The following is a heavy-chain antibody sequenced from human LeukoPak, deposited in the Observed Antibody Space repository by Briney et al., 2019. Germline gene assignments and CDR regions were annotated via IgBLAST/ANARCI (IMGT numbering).Heavy chain of an antibody. D-gene: IGHD3-16*02. CDR2: ISYDGSNK. CDR3: AKEDYDYVWGSYRYGYFDY. Sequence: TGGSLRLSCAASGFTFSIYGMHWVRQAPGKGLEWVAVISYDGSNKYYADSVKGRFTISRDNSKNTLYLQMNSLRAEDTAVYYCAKEDYDYVWGSYRYGYFDYWGQGTLVTVSS. J-gene: IGHJ4*02. V-gene: IGHV3-30*18. CDR1: GFTFSIYG.